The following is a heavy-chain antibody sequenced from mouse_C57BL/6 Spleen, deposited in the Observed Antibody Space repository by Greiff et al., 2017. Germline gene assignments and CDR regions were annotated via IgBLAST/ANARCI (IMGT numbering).Heavy chain of an antibody. CDR3: TRTAQATLDYAMDY. CDR2: IHPGNSDT. Sequence: VQLQQSGTVLARPGASVKMSCKTSGYTFTSYWMHWVKQRPGQGLEWIGAIHPGNSDTSYNQKFKGKAKLTAVTSASTAYMELSSLTNEDSAVYYCTRTAQATLDYAMDYWGQGTSVTVSS. CDR1: GYTFTSYW. D-gene: IGHD3-2*02. V-gene: IGHV1-5*01. J-gene: IGHJ4*01.